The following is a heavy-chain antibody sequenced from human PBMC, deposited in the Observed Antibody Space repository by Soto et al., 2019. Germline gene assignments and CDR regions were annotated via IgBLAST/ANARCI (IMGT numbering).Heavy chain of an antibody. CDR2: ISYDGSYK. Sequence: QVQLVESGGGVVQPGRSLRLSCAASGFTFSSYAMHWVRQAPGKGLEWVAVISYDGSYKYYADSVKGRFTISRDNSKNTLYLQMNSLRAEDTAVYYCAREVTPYWYFDLWGRGTLVTVSS. J-gene: IGHJ2*01. D-gene: IGHD2-15*01. CDR3: AREVTPYWYFDL. CDR1: GFTFSSYA. V-gene: IGHV3-30-3*01.